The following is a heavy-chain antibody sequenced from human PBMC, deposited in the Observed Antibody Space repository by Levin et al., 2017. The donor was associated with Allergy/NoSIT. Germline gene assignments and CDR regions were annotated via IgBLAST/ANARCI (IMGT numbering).Heavy chain of an antibody. CDR1: GFTFSSYG. CDR3: AKAGSGLEPLPLDY. J-gene: IGHJ4*02. Sequence: GGSLRLSCAASGFTFSSYGMHWVRQAPGKGLEWVAVISYDGSNKYYADSVKGRFTISRDNSKNTLYLQMNSLRAEDTAVYYCAKAGSGLEPLPLDYWGQGTLVTVSS. D-gene: IGHD3-10*01. CDR2: ISYDGSNK. V-gene: IGHV3-30*18.